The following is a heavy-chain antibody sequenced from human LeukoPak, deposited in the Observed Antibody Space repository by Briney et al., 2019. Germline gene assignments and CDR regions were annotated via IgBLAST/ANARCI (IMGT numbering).Heavy chain of an antibody. CDR2: INAGNGNT. Sequence: GASVKVSCKASGYTFTSYAMHWVRQAPGQRLEWMGWINAGNGNTKYSQKFQGRVTITRDTSASTAYMELSSLRSEDTAVYYCTRADLGLRSLDFWGRGTLVTVSS. J-gene: IGHJ4*02. D-gene: IGHD5-12*01. V-gene: IGHV1-3*01. CDR3: TRADLGLRSLDF. CDR1: GYTFTSYA.